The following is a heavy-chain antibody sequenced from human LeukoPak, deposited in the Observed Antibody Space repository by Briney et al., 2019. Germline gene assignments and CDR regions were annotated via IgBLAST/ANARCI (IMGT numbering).Heavy chain of an antibody. D-gene: IGHD5-18*01. CDR1: GFTFSSYW. CDR3: ARDLSGVTGYTYGRGIDY. CDR2: IKKEGSEK. Sequence: GGSMRLSWAASGFTFSSYWMSWVRQAPGKGLEWVANIKKEGSEKYYVDSVKGRFTISRDNAKTSLYLQMNSLRAEDTAVYYCARDLSGVTGYTYGRGIDYWGQGTLVTVSS. V-gene: IGHV3-7*01. J-gene: IGHJ4*02.